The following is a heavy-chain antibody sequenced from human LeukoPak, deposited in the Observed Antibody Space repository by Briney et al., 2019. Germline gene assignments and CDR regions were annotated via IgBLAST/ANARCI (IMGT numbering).Heavy chain of an antibody. CDR2: TYHSGST. V-gene: IGHV4-38-2*02. D-gene: IGHD1-26*01. CDR1: GYSISSGYY. CDR3: AIYSGSYWWDYYYYYYMDV. J-gene: IGHJ6*03. Sequence: SETLSLTCTVSGYSISSGYYWGWIRPPPGKGLEWIGSTYHSGSTYYNPSLKSRVTISVDTSKNQLSLKLSSVTAADTAVYYCAIYSGSYWWDYYYYYYMDVWGKGTTVTVSS.